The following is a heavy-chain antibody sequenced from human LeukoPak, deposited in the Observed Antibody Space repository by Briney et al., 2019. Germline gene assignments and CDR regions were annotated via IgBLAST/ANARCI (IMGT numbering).Heavy chain of an antibody. CDR2: ISRSSSPI. CDR1: GFTFSSYS. CDR3: ARDWGNSGYITDY. Sequence: GESLRLSCTASGFTFSSYSMNWVRQPPGKGLEWVSYISRSSSPIYYADSVKGRFIISRDNAKNSLYLQMNGLRDEDTAVYYCARDWGNSGYITDYWGQGTLVTVSS. V-gene: IGHV3-48*02. D-gene: IGHD5-12*01. J-gene: IGHJ4*02.